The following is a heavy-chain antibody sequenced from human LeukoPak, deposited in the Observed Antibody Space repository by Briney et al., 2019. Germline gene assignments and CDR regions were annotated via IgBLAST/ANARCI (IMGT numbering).Heavy chain of an antibody. D-gene: IGHD3-22*01. CDR3: ASFYDSSGRDY. V-gene: IGHV3-48*03. J-gene: IGHJ4*02. CDR1: GFTFNSYE. CDR2: ISDTGATI. Sequence: PGGSLRLSCAASGFTFNSYEMNWVRQAPGKGLEWVSYISDTGATIYYADSVKGRLTISRDNAKNSLYLQMNSLRAEDTAIYYCASFYDSSGRDYWGQGTLVTVSS.